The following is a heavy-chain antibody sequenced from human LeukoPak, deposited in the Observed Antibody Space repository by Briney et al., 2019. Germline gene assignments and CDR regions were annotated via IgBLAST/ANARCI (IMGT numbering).Heavy chain of an antibody. Sequence: SETLSLTCAVYGGSFSGYCWSWIRQPPGKGLEWIGEINHSGSTNYNPSLKSRVTISVDTSKNQFSLKLSSVTAADTAVYYCARIPIYDFWSGYYTADAFDIWGQGTMVTVSS. D-gene: IGHD3-3*01. CDR1: GGSFSGYC. CDR2: INHSGST. V-gene: IGHV4-34*01. J-gene: IGHJ3*02. CDR3: ARIPIYDFWSGYYTADAFDI.